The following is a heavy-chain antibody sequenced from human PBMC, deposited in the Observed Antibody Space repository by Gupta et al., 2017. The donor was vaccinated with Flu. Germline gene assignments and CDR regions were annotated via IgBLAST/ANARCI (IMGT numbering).Heavy chain of an antibody. D-gene: IGHD5-24*01. Sequence: EVELVESGGGLVQPGGSLRLSCAASGFTFRNYWMDWVRQAPGKGLEWVANIKEDGSVKNYVDSVKGRFTISRDNAKNSVYLQMNSLRVDDTAVYYCAKNRGWQQFDYWGQGTLVTVSS. J-gene: IGHJ4*02. V-gene: IGHV3-7*01. CDR2: IKEDGSVK. CDR3: AKNRGWQQFDY. CDR1: GFTFRNYW.